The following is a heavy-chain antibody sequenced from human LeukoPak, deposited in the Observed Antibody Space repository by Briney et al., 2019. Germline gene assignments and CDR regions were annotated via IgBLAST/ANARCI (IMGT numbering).Heavy chain of an antibody. J-gene: IGHJ6*03. D-gene: IGHD1-1*01. Sequence: ASVKVSCKASGYTFTGYYMHWVRQAPGQGLEWMGWINPNSGGTNYAQKFQGRVTMTRDTSISTAYMELSRLRSDDTAVYYCARDPAEVQLDRQPYYYMDVWGKGTTVTVSS. CDR2: INPNSGGT. CDR3: ARDPAEVQLDRQPYYYMDV. V-gene: IGHV1-2*02. CDR1: GYTFTGYY.